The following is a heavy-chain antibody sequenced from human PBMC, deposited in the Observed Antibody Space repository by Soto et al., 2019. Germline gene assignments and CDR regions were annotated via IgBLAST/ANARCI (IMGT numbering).Heavy chain of an antibody. D-gene: IGHD1-1*01. V-gene: IGHV3-48*01. J-gene: IGHJ5*02. Sequence: PGGSLRLSCAASGFTFSSYSMNWVRQAPGKGQEWVSYISSSSSTIYYADSVKGRFTISRDNAKNSLYLQMNSLRAEDTAVSYYGRQPERISKIGWLDRWGEGRLVTVPS. CDR2: ISSSSSTI. CDR3: GRQPERISKIGWLDR. CDR1: GFTFSSYS.